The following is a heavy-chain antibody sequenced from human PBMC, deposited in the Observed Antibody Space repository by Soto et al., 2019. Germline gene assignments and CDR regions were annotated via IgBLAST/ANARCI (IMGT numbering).Heavy chain of an antibody. CDR3: ARESEDLTSNFDY. CDR2: ISSTTNYI. J-gene: IGHJ4*02. V-gene: IGHV3-21*06. CDR1: GFTFTRYS. Sequence: GGSLRLSCAASGFTFTRYSINWVRQAPGKGLEWVSSISSTTNYIYYGDSMKGRFTISRDNAKNSLYLEMNSLRAEDTAVYYCARESEDLTSNFDYWGQGTLVTVSS.